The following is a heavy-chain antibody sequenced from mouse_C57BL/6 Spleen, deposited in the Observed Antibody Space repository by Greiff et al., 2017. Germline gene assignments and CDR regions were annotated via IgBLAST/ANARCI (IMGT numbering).Heavy chain of an antibody. J-gene: IGHJ3*01. Sequence: EVQLVESVAELVRPGASVKLSCTASGFNIKNTYMHWVKQRPEQGLEWIGRIDPANGNTKYAPKFQGKATITADTSSNTAYLQLSSLTSEDTAIYYCAREIYYGNVWFAYWGQGTLVTVSA. CDR2: IDPANGNT. CDR1: GFNIKNTY. D-gene: IGHD2-1*01. CDR3: AREIYYGNVWFAY. V-gene: IGHV14-3*01.